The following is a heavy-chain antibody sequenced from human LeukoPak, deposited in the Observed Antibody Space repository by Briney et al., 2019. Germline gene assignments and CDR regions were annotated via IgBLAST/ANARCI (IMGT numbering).Heavy chain of an antibody. D-gene: IGHD3-22*01. V-gene: IGHV3-48*01. Sequence: GGSLRLSCAASGFTFSSYTMNWVRQAPGKRLEWLSYIRITTGALYYADSVKGRFTISRDNAKNSLYLQMNNLRAEDTAVYYCVRGKLVYYYDNSGYFDSWGQGTLVTVSS. CDR3: VRGKLVYYYDNSGYFDS. CDR2: IRITTGAL. J-gene: IGHJ4*02. CDR1: GFTFSSYT.